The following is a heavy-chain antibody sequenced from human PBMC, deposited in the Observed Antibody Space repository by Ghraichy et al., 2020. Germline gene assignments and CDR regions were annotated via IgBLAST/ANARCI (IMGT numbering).Heavy chain of an antibody. CDR3: AAPSSL. CDR1: GFTFSNAW. CDR2: IKPKASGGAA. D-gene: IGHD6-6*01. V-gene: IGHV3-15*01. Sequence: GGSLRLSCATSGFTFSNAWMSWARQVPGKGLEWVGRIKPKASGGAADYAAPVRGRFTISRDDSQNMLYLEMNSLKTEDTAVYYCAAPSSLWGRGTLVTVSS. J-gene: IGHJ2*01.